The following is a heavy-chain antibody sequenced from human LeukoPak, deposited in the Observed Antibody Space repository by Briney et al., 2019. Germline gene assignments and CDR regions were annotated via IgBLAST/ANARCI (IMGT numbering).Heavy chain of an antibody. CDR1: GGTFSSYA. J-gene: IGHJ4*02. V-gene: IGHV1-69*04. Sequence: SVKVSCKASGGTFSSYAISWVRQAPGQGLEWMGRIIPILGIANYVQKFQGRVTITADKSTSTAYMELSSLRSEDTAVYYCARDQLVVVVAAHAFDYWGQGTLVTVSS. CDR3: ARDQLVVVVAAHAFDY. CDR2: IIPILGIA. D-gene: IGHD2-15*01.